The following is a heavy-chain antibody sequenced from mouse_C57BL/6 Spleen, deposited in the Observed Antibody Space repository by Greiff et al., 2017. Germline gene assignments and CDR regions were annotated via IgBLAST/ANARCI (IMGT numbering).Heavy chain of an antibody. V-gene: IGHV1-22*01. CDR3: ARYGIYDGYYDAMDY. J-gene: IGHJ4*01. D-gene: IGHD2-3*01. CDR1: GYTFTDYN. CDR2: INPNIGGP. Sequence: VQLQQSGPELVKPGASVKMSCKASGYTFTDYNMHWVKQSHGTSLEWIGYINPNIGGPSYNQKFKGKATLTVNKSSSTAYMELRSLTSEDSAVYYCARYGIYDGYYDAMDYWGQGTSVTVSS.